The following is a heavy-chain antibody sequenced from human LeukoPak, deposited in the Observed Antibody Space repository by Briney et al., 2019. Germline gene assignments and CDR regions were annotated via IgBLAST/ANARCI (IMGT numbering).Heavy chain of an antibody. CDR3: ARADSSYYYYYMDV. CDR2: INPNSGGT. Sequence: ASVKVSCKASGYTFTGYYMHWVRQAPGQGLEWMGWINPNSGGTNYAQKFQGRVTMTRDTSISTAYMELSRLRSDDTAVYYCARADSSYYYYYMDVWGKGTTVTVSS. J-gene: IGHJ6*03. V-gene: IGHV1-2*02. CDR1: GYTFTGYY. D-gene: IGHD4-11*01.